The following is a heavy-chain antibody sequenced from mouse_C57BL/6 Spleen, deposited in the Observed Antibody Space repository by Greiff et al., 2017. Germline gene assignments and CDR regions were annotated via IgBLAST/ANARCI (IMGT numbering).Heavy chain of an antibody. Sequence: EVQLVESGGGLVQPGGSLKLSCAASGFTFSDYYMYWVRQTPEKRLEWVAYISNGGGSTYYPDTVKGRFTISRDNAKNTLYLQMSRLKSEDTAMYYCASLTGRYFDVWGTGTTVTVSS. D-gene: IGHD4-1*01. CDR2: ISNGGGST. CDR3: ASLTGRYFDV. V-gene: IGHV5-12*01. CDR1: GFTFSDYY. J-gene: IGHJ1*03.